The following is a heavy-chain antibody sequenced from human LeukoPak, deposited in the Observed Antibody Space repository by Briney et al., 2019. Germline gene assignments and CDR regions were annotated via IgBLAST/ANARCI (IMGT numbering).Heavy chain of an antibody. CDR1: GFTFSSYG. Sequence: GGSLRLSCAASGFTFSSYGMHWVRQAPGKGLEWVAVISYDGSNKYYADSVKGRFTISRDNSKNTLYLQMNSLRAEDTAVYYCAKGAEGGSVYSSSWYLSSFDYWGQGTLVTVSS. CDR3: AKGAEGGSVYSSSWYLSSFDY. V-gene: IGHV3-30*18. D-gene: IGHD6-13*01. J-gene: IGHJ4*02. CDR2: ISYDGSNK.